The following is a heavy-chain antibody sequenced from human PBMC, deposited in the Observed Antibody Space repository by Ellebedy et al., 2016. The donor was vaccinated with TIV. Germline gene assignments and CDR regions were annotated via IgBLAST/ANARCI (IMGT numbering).Heavy chain of an antibody. D-gene: IGHD6-19*01. J-gene: IGHJ6*02. CDR3: ARSPSYSSGWYPDLEEYYYYGMDV. CDR1: GGSISSSTSYY. CDR2: TSFSGST. Sequence: MPSETLSLTCTVSGGSISSSTSYYWGWIRLPPGKGLEWIGITSFSGSTYYNPSLKSRVTISLDTSKNQFSLRLSSVTAADTAVYYCARSPSYSSGWYPDLEEYYYYGMDVWGQGTTVTVSS. V-gene: IGHV4-39*07.